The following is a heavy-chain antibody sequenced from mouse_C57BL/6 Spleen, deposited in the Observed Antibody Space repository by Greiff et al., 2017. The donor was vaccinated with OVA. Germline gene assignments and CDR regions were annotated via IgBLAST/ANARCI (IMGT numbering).Heavy chain of an antibody. V-gene: IGHV1-54*01. J-gene: IGHJ3*01. CDR1: GYAFTNYL. CDR2: INPGSGGT. CDR3: ARKETGYVLFAY. Sequence: QVQLKESGAELVRPGTSVKVSCKASGYAFTNYLIEWVKQRPGQGLEWIGVINPGSGGTNYNEKFKGKATLTADKSSSTAYMQLSSLTSEDSAVYFCARKETGYVLFAYWGQGTLVTVSA. D-gene: IGHD1-2*01.